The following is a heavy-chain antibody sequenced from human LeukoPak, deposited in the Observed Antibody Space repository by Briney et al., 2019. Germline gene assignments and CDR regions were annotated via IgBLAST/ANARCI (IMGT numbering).Heavy chain of an antibody. Sequence: GESLKISCKGSGYSFTSYWIGWVRQLPGKGLEWMGIIYPGGSDNRYSPSFQGQATITADKSISTAYLQWSSLKAADTAMYYCARPLSSGWYVDYWGQGTLVTVSS. CDR2: IYPGGSDN. V-gene: IGHV5-51*01. J-gene: IGHJ4*02. D-gene: IGHD6-19*01. CDR1: GYSFTSYW. CDR3: ARPLSSGWYVDY.